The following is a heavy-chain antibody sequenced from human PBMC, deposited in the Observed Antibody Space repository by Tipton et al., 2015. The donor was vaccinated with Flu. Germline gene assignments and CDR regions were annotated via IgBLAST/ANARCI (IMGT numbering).Heavy chain of an antibody. J-gene: IGHJ5*02. Sequence: SLRLSCAASGLAFSSYGMHWVRQAPGKGLEWVAAASYDGSRKDYADSVKGRFTISRDNPKNTLYLQMNSLRPEDTAVYYCAKANNGYSYGGLIDLWGLGTLVIVSS. D-gene: IGHD5-18*01. V-gene: IGHV3-30*18. CDR2: ASYDGSRK. CDR3: AKANNGYSYGGLIDL. CDR1: GLAFSSYG.